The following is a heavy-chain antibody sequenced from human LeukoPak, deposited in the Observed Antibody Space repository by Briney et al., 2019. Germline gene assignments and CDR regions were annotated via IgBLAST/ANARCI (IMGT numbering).Heavy chain of an antibody. Sequence: SETLSLTCTVSGGSISGYYWSWIRQPPGKGLEWIGYIFYSGSTNYNPSLKSRVTISVDTSKNQFSLKLSSVTAADTAVYYCARLVKVVGATDGFDYWGQGTLVSVSS. V-gene: IGHV4-59*12. CDR3: ARLVKVVGATDGFDY. D-gene: IGHD1-26*01. CDR1: GGSISGYY. CDR2: IFYSGST. J-gene: IGHJ4*02.